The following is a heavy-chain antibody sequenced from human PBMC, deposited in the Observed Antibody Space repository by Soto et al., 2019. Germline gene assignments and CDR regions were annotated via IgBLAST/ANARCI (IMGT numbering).Heavy chain of an antibody. V-gene: IGHV4-39*01. CDR3: ARPAPPLGYCSGGSCWPTPDYYYYMDV. D-gene: IGHD2-15*01. J-gene: IGHJ6*03. CDR2: IYYSGST. CDR1: GGSISSSSYY. Sequence: SETLSLTCTVSGGSISSSSYYWGWIRQPPGKGLEWIGSIYYSGSTYYNPSPKSRVTISVDTSKNQFSLKLSSVTAADTAVYYCARPAPPLGYCSGGSCWPTPDYYYYMDVWGKGTTVTVSS.